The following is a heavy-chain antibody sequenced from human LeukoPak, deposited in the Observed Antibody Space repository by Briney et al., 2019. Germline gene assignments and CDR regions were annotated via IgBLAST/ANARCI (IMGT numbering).Heavy chain of an antibody. D-gene: IGHD6-13*01. CDR1: GYIFTDYY. CDR2: INPNSGGT. CDR3: ARDGGLRLAAAGTNGY. V-gene: IGHV1-2*02. J-gene: IGHJ4*02. Sequence: ASVKVSCKASGYIFTDYYMYWVRQAPGQGLEWMGWINPNSGGTNYAQKFQGRVTMTRDTSISTAYMELSRLRSDDTAVYYCARDGGLRLAAAGTNGYWGQGTLVTVSS.